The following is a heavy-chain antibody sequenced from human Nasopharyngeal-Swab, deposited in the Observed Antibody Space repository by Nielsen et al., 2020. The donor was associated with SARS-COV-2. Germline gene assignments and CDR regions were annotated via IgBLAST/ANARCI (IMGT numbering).Heavy chain of an antibody. Sequence: GGSLRLSCAASGFTFSDYAMSWVRQAPGKGLEWVSVIGGSGGGTYYADSVKGRFTISRDNSNTVYLQMNSLRAGDTAVYYCAKHVRSIDMIRGILRVGLGNYLDSWGQGTLVTVSS. V-gene: IGHV3-23*01. CDR1: GFTFSDYA. CDR2: IGGSGGGT. D-gene: IGHD3-10*01. CDR3: AKHVRSIDMIRGILRVGLGNYLDS. J-gene: IGHJ4*02.